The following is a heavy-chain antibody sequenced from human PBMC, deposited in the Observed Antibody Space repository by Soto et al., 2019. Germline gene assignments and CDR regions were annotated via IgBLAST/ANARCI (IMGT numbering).Heavy chain of an antibody. CDR2: IYYSGST. CDR3: ARGDLTRDF. V-gene: IGHV4-59*12. CDR1: GGSISSYY. D-gene: IGHD2-21*01. J-gene: IGHJ4*02. Sequence: PSETLSLTCTVSGGSISSYYWSWIRQPPGKGLEWIGYIYYSGSTNYNPSLKSRVTISVDTSKNQFSLKLSSVTAADTAVYYCARGDLTRDFWGQGTLVTVSS.